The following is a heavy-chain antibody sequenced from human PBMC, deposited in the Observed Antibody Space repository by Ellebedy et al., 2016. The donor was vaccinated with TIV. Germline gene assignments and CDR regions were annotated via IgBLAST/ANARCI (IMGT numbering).Heavy chain of an antibody. D-gene: IGHD5/OR15-5a*01. CDR3: ASSRYYYGMDV. V-gene: IGHV1-69*05. CDR2: IIPIFGTA. CDR1: GGTFSSYA. Sequence: SVKVSCXASGGTFSSYAISWVRQAPGQGLEWMGGIIPIFGTANYAQKFQGRVTMTTDTSTSTAYMELRSLRSDDTAVYYCASSRYYYGMDVWGQGTTVTVSS. J-gene: IGHJ6*02.